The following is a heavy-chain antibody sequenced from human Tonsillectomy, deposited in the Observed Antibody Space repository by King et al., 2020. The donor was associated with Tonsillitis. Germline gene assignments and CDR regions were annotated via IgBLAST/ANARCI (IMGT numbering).Heavy chain of an antibody. V-gene: IGHV3-72*01. D-gene: IGHD3-9*01. CDR1: GGISSDHD. CDR2: IRNTALEDAI. CDR3: VCYLSGYPN. J-gene: IGHJ4*02. Sequence: VQLVESGGDLVQPAGSLRLYCAVSGGISSDHDIGWVRQAPGTGLEWVGRIRNTALEDAIQDAASVKGRFTISRDDSRTCRYLQMNNLKTDDTAIYYCVCYLSGYPNWGQGTLVTVSS.